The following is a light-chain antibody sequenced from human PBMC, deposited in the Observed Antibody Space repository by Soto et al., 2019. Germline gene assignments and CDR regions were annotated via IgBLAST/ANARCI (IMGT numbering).Light chain of an antibody. CDR1: QSVTSN. CDR2: GAS. CDR3: QQYNNWPVT. J-gene: IGKJ4*01. Sequence: EIVMTQSPATLSVSPGERVTFSCRASQSVTSNLAWYQHKPGQALRLLIYGASTVATGIPARFSGSGSETEFTLTINSLQSEDFAIYYCQQYNNWPVTFGGGTKVDIK. V-gene: IGKV3-15*01.